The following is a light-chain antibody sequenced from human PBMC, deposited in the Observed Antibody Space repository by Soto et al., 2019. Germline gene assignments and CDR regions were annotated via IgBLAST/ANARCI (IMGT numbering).Light chain of an antibody. CDR3: SSYAGSNNLL. CDR2: EVN. CDR1: SSDIGGYDY. Sequence: QSALTQPPSASGSPGQSVTISCTGTSSDIGGYDYVSWYQQHPGKAPKLIIYEVNKLPSGVPDRFSGSKSGNTASLTVSGLQAEDEADYYCSSYAGSNNLLFAGWTKLTGL. V-gene: IGLV2-8*01. J-gene: IGLJ3*02.